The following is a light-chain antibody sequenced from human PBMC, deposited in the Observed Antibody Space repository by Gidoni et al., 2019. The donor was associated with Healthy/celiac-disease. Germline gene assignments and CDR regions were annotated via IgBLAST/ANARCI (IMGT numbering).Light chain of an antibody. CDR1: QSVSSN. V-gene: IGKV3-15*01. CDR3: QHYNNWPPLT. J-gene: IGKJ4*01. Sequence: EIVMTQSPATLFVSPGERATLSCRASQSVSSNLAWYQQKPGQAPRLLIYGASTRAPGIPAKFSGSGSGTEFTLTISSLQSEDFAVYYCQHYNNWPPLTFGGGTKVEIK. CDR2: GAS.